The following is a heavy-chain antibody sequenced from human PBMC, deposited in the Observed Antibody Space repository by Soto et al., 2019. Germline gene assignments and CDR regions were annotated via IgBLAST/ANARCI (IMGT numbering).Heavy chain of an antibody. Sequence: ASVKVSCKASEYSFTGYYMHWVRQAPGQGLEWVGWINPISGGIHYAQKFQGRVTVTRDTSTGTAYMELSSLRSDDTAMYYCARDTRWATETTKKALDFWGQGTMVTV. D-gene: IGHD4-4*01. CDR1: EYSFTGYY. CDR3: ARDTRWATETTKKALDF. CDR2: INPISGGI. J-gene: IGHJ3*01. V-gene: IGHV1-2*02.